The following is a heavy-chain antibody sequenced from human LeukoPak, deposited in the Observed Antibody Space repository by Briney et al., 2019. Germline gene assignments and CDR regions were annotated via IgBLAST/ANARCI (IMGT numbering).Heavy chain of an antibody. CDR1: GGSISSYY. CDR3: ARGYLLFQDYYDSSGYFDY. Sequence: SETLSLTCTVSGGSISSYYWSWIRQPPGKGLEWIGYIYYGGSTNYNPSLKSRVTISVDTSKNQFSLKLSSVTAADTAVYYCARGYLLFQDYYDSSGYFDYWGQGTLVTVSS. CDR2: IYYGGST. V-gene: IGHV4-59*01. D-gene: IGHD3-22*01. J-gene: IGHJ4*02.